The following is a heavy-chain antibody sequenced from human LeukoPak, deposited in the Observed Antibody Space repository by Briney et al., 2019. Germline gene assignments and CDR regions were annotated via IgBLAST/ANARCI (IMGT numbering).Heavy chain of an antibody. Sequence: GASLKISCKGSGYSFTSYWIGWVRQMPGKGLEWMGIIYPGDSDTRYSPSFQGQVTISADKSISTAYLQWSSLKASDTAMYYCARLGCSSTSCYRMDVWGKGTTVTVSS. CDR1: GYSFTSYW. V-gene: IGHV5-51*01. CDR3: ARLGCSSTSCYRMDV. D-gene: IGHD2-2*01. J-gene: IGHJ6*03. CDR2: IYPGDSDT.